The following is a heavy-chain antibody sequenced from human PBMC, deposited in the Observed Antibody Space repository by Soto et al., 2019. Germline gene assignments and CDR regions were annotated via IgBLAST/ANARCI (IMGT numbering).Heavy chain of an antibody. CDR2: ISRSAGNT. J-gene: IGHJ3*02. V-gene: IGHV3-21*01. CDR3: ARDQVPGLDAFDI. CDR1: GFTFSSYS. Sequence: LRLSCAASGFTFSSYSMNWVRQAPGKGLEWVSSISRSAGNTYYADSVKGRFTISRDNAKNSMYPQMNSLRAEDTAVYYCARDQVPGLDAFDIWGQGTMVTVSS.